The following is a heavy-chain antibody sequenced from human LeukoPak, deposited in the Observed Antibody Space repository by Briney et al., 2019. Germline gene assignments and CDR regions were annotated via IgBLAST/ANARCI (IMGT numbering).Heavy chain of an antibody. CDR3: ARQETSSYNGAFDI. Sequence: PGGSLRLSCAASGFTFSNHDMNWVRQAPGKGLEWVANIKKDGSEMYYVDSVKGRFTISRDNAKNSLYLQMNSLRADDTAVYHCARQETSSYNGAFDIWGQGTMVTVSS. CDR1: GFTFSNHD. CDR2: IKKDGSEM. J-gene: IGHJ3*02. D-gene: IGHD1-26*01. V-gene: IGHV3-7*01.